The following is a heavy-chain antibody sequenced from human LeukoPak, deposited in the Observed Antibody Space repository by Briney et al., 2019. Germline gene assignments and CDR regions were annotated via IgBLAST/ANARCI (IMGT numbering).Heavy chain of an antibody. D-gene: IGHD3-22*01. CDR1: GGTFSSYA. Sequence: GASVKVSCKASGGTFSSYAISWVRQAPGQGLEWMGGIIPIFGTANYAQKFQGRVTITTDESTSTAYMELSSLRSEDTAVYYCARVHLRGIVERDSYFDYWGQGTLVTVSS. J-gene: IGHJ4*02. V-gene: IGHV1-69*05. CDR2: IIPIFGTA. CDR3: ARVHLRGIVERDSYFDY.